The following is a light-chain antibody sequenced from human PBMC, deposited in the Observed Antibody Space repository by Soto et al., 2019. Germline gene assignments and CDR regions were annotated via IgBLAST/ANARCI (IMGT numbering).Light chain of an antibody. Sequence: QPVLTQPPSASGTPGQRVTISCSGSSSNIGSNTVNWYQQLPGTAPKLLIYSNNQRPSGVPDRFSGSKSGTSASLAISGLKSEDEADYYCAAWDDSLNGGLFGGGTKLTVL. V-gene: IGLV1-44*01. CDR2: SNN. CDR1: SSNIGSNT. CDR3: AAWDDSLNGGL. J-gene: IGLJ2*01.